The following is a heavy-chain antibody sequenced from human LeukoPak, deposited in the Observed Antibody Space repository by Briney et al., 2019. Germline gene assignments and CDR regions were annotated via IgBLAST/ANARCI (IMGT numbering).Heavy chain of an antibody. Sequence: HPGGSLRLSCAASGFIFTNYFMSWVRQAPGKGLEWVASIKHDGCEKYYVDSVRGRLTISRDNTMNSLYLQMSSLRAEDTAVYYCATDRGWRTSGYYLYYFEYWGQGTLVTYSS. J-gene: IGHJ4*02. CDR1: GFIFTNYF. D-gene: IGHD3-3*01. CDR2: IKHDGCEK. CDR3: ATDRGWRTSGYYLYYFEY. V-gene: IGHV3-7*01.